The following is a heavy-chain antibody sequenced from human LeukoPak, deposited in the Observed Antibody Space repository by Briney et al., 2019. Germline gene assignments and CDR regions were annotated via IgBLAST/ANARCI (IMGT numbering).Heavy chain of an antibody. D-gene: IGHD3-10*01. Sequence: SETLSLTCTVSGGSISSNSYYWDWIRQPPGKGLEWIGSIYYSGSTYYNPSLKSRVTISVDTSKNQFSLKLSSVTAADTAVYYCARENYYGSGNPFDYWGQGTLVTVSS. CDR3: ARENYYGSGNPFDY. CDR1: GGSISSNSYY. J-gene: IGHJ4*02. V-gene: IGHV4-39*07. CDR2: IYYSGST.